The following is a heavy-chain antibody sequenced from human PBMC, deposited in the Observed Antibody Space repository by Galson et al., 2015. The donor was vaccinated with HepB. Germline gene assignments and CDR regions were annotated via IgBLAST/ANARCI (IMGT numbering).Heavy chain of an antibody. J-gene: IGHJ4*02. V-gene: IGHV1-2*06. CDR3: ARLEVDTSRWYGGLDD. CDR1: GYTFTGHY. Sequence: SVKVSCKASGYTFTGHYMHWVRQAPGQGLEWMGRINPNSGGTNYAQKFQGRVTMTRDTSSSTVYMELTSLRSDDTAVYYCARLEVDTSRWYGGLDDWGQGTLVTVSS. D-gene: IGHD6-13*01. CDR2: INPNSGGT.